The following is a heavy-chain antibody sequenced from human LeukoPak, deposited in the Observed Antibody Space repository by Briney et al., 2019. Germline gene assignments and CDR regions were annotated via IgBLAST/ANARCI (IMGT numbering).Heavy chain of an antibody. J-gene: IGHJ4*02. D-gene: IGHD2-2*01. Sequence: GESLKISCKGSEYTFTTNWIAWVRQMPGKGLEWMGIIFPGDSDTRYSQSFQGQVTISVDKSISTAYLQWSSLKASDTAMYYCASGCSSTSCYYVDWGQGTLVTVSS. CDR3: ASGCSSTSCYYVD. CDR2: IFPGDSDT. V-gene: IGHV5-51*01. CDR1: EYTFTTNW.